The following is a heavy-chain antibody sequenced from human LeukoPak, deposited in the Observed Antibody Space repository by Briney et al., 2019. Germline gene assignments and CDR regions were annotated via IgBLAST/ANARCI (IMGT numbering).Heavy chain of an antibody. J-gene: IGHJ6*03. V-gene: IGHV1-46*01. CDR1: GYTFTSYY. CDR3: ASSPGSGSYYNYYYYMDV. Sequence: ASVKVSCKASGYTFTSYYMHWVRQAPGQGLEWMGIINPSGGSTSYAQKFQGRVTMTRDMSTSTVYMELSSLRSEDTAVYYCASSPGSGSYYNYYYYMDVWGKGTTVTVSS. D-gene: IGHD3-10*01. CDR2: INPSGGST.